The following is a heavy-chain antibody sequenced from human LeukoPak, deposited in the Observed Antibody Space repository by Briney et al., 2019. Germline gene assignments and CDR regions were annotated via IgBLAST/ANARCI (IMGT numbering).Heavy chain of an antibody. V-gene: IGHV3-23*01. CDR2: ISGSGGST. J-gene: IGHJ3*02. Sequence: GGSLRLSCAASGFTFSSYAMSWVRQAAGKGLEWVSAISGSGGSTYYADSVKGRFTISRDNSKNTLYLQMNSLRAEDTAVYYCAKSFTLLGAFDIWGQGTMVTVSS. CDR1: GFTFSSYA. D-gene: IGHD2/OR15-2a*01. CDR3: AKSFTLLGAFDI.